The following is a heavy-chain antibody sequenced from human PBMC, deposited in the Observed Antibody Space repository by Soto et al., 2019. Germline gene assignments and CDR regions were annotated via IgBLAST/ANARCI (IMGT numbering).Heavy chain of an antibody. CDR3: AREENCRGGTCYSEYFHH. CDR1: GSIFTAYS. J-gene: IGHJ1*01. V-gene: IGHV1-46*01. CDR2: VNPSGGSA. Sequence: GASVKVSCKTSGSIFTAYSMHWVRQAPGQGLEWMGVVNPSGGSAHYAQSFEGRVTLTRDTSTSTFYMGLSSLRSEDTAVYYCAREENCRGGTCYSEYFHHWGQGTLVTVSS. D-gene: IGHD2-15*01.